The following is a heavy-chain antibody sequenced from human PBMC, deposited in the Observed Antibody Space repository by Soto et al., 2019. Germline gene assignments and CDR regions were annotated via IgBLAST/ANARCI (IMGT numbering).Heavy chain of an antibody. CDR2: MNAYSGNT. D-gene: IGHD3-3*01. Sequence: ASVKVSCKASGYTFTSYDINWVRHATGQGLEWMGWMNAYSGNTSYAQKLQGRVTMTRDTSTSTAYMELSSLRSDDTAVYYCARNDFWSGYPDAFDIWGQGTMVTVSS. J-gene: IGHJ3*02. CDR1: GYTFTSYD. CDR3: ARNDFWSGYPDAFDI. V-gene: IGHV1-8*01.